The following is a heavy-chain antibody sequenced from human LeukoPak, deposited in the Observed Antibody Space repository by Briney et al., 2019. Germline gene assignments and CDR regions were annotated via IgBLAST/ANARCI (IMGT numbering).Heavy chain of an antibody. Sequence: ASVKVSCKASGFSFTSSAMQWVRQARGQRLEWIGWIVVGSGNTNYAQKFQERVTITRDMSTSTAYMELSSLRSDDTAVYYCARDRLEIAAGTSWGQGTLVTVSS. CDR2: IVVGSGNT. CDR3: ARDRLEIAAGTS. J-gene: IGHJ5*02. V-gene: IGHV1-58*02. CDR1: GFSFTSSA. D-gene: IGHD6-13*01.